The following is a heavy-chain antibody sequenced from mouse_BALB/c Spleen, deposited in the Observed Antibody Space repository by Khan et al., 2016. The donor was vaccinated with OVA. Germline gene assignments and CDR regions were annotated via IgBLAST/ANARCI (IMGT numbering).Heavy chain of an antibody. CDR3: AREAYRYDEYYFDY. Sequence: EVELVESGGGSVKPGGSLKLSCEVSGFTFSSYVMSWVRQTPEKRLEWVASISSGGSTSYPDNVKGRFTISRDNVRNIVSLQMSSLSSEDMAMYYCAREAYRYDEYYFDYWGQGTTLTVSS. CDR2: ISSGGST. CDR1: GFTFSSYV. D-gene: IGHD2-14*01. J-gene: IGHJ2*01. V-gene: IGHV5-6-5*01.